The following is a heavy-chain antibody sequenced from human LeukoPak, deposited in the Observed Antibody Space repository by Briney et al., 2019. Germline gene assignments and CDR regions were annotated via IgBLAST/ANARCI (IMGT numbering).Heavy chain of an antibody. Sequence: GSLRLSCSASGFTFNSYAMSWVRQAPGKGREWVSDIRVSGGSTYYADSVKGRFTISRDNSKNTLYLQMNSLRAEDTAVYYCAKVPYDSSGYYYFDYWGQGTLVIVSS. D-gene: IGHD3-22*01. CDR1: GFTFNSYA. CDR2: IRVSGGST. CDR3: AKVPYDSSGYYYFDY. J-gene: IGHJ4*02. V-gene: IGHV3-23*01.